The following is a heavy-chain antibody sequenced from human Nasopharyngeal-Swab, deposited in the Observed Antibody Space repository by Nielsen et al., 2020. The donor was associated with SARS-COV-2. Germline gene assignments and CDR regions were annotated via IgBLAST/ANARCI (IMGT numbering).Heavy chain of an antibody. J-gene: IGHJ4*02. CDR2: ISSSSTTM. V-gene: IGHV3-48*02. CDR1: GFTFSTYA. D-gene: IGHD2-8*01. CDR3: VTSLISMHY. Sequence: GESLKISCAASGFTFSTYAMNWVRQAPGKGLEWLSYISSSSTTMSYADSVEGRFTISRDNARNSLYLQMNSLRDQDTAMYCCVTSLISMHYWGQGILVTVSA.